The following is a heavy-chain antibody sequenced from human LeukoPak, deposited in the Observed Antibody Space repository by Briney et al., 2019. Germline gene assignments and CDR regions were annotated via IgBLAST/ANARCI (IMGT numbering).Heavy chain of an antibody. V-gene: IGHV4-4*07. CDR3: ARTNPVASRLVVFDY. Sequence: SETLSLTCTVSGGSISSYCWNWIRQPAGKGLEWIGRISTSGSTNYDPSLKSRLTMSIDTSKNQFSLKLTSVTAADTAVCYCARTNPVASRLVVFDYWGQGTLVTVSS. CDR2: ISTSGST. J-gene: IGHJ4*02. CDR1: GGSISSYC. D-gene: IGHD6-6*01.